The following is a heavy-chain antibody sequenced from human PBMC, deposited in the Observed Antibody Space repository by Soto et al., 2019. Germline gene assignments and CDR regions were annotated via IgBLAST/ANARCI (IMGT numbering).Heavy chain of an antibody. J-gene: IGHJ4*02. CDR3: ARARRDDYNHSTLFDY. D-gene: IGHD4-4*01. CDR1: GGSVSSGNHY. V-gene: IGHV4-61*01. Sequence: SETLSLTCTVSGGSVSSGNHYWSWIRQPPGKELEFIAFVFYSGSDNYNPSLKSRVTTSIDTSKNQFSLNLRSVTAADTAVYYCARARRDDYNHSTLFDYWGQGTLVTVSS. CDR2: VFYSGSD.